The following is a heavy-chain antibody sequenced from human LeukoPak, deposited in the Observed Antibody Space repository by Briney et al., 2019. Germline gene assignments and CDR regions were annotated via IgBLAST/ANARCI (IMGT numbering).Heavy chain of an antibody. CDR2: INPNSGGT. CDR3: ARGVGFGEFSTHDDDY. D-gene: IGHD3-10*01. J-gene: IGHJ4*02. Sequence: ASVKVSCKASGYTFTGYYMHWVRQAPGQGLEWVGWINPNSGGTNYAQKFQGRVTMTRNTSISTAYMELSSLKSDDTAVYYCARGVGFGEFSTHDDDYWGQGTLVTVSS. V-gene: IGHV1-2*02. CDR1: GYTFTGYY.